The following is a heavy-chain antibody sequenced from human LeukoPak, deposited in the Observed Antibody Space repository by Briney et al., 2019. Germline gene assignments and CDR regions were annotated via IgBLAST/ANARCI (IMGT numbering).Heavy chain of an antibody. CDR2: ISSSGSTI. J-gene: IGHJ6*04. V-gene: IGHV3-48*03. CDR1: GFIFSSYE. Sequence: GGSLRLSCAASGFIFSSYEMHWVRQAPGKGLEWVSYISSSGSTIYYADSVKGRFTISRDNAKNSLYLQMNSLRAEDTAVFYCAGEYNILTVQGPTSYGMDVWGKGTTVTVSS. D-gene: IGHD3-9*01. CDR3: AGEYNILTVQGPTSYGMDV.